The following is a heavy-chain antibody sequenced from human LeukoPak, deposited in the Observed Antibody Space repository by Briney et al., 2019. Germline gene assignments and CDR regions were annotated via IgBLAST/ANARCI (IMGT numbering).Heavy chain of an antibody. D-gene: IGHD5-24*01. J-gene: IGHJ4*02. V-gene: IGHV3-30*04. CDR2: ISYDGSNK. CDR3: ARDGYNFDY. CDR1: GFTFSSYA. Sequence: PGGSLRLCCAASGFTFSSYAMHWVRQAPGKGLEWVAVISYDGSNKYYADSVKGRFTISRDNSKNTLYLQMNSLRAEDTAVYYCARDGYNFDYWGQGTLVTVSS.